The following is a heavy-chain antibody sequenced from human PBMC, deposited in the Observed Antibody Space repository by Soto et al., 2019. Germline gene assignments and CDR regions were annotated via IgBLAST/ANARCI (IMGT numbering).Heavy chain of an antibody. V-gene: IGHV3-30-3*01. CDR3: ARGISDFRSGYDRFER. J-gene: IGHJ5*02. CDR2: ISYDGSNK. D-gene: IGHD3-3*01. CDR1: GFTFSSYA. Sequence: GGSLRLSCAASGFTFSSYAMHLVRQAPGKGLEWVAIISYDGSNKYYADSVKGRFTISRDNSKNTLYLQMNSLRAEDTAVYYCARGISDFRSGYDRFERWGKGTLVTVSS.